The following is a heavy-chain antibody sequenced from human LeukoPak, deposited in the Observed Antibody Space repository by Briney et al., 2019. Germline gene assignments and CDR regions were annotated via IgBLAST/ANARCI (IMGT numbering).Heavy chain of an antibody. CDR2: IKEDGTEK. J-gene: IGHJ6*03. D-gene: IGHD6-25*01. Sequence: GGSLRLSCAASGLMFSNYWMSWVRQAPGKGLEWVANIKEDGTEKKYVDSVKGRFTMSRDNTKKSLYLQMNSLRVEDTAVYYCARDGTPNYSSGWVYMDVWGEGTTVTISS. CDR1: GLMFSNYW. V-gene: IGHV3-7*01. CDR3: ARDGTPNYSSGWVYMDV.